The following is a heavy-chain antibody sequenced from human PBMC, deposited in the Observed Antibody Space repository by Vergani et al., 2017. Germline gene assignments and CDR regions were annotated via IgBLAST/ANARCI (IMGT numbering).Heavy chain of an antibody. J-gene: IGHJ4*02. Sequence: QVQLQESGPGLVKPSQTLSLTCTVSGGSISSGSYYWSWIRQPAGKGLEWIGRIYTSGSTNYNPSLKSRVTISVDTSKNQFALKLSSVSAADTAVYYCATIRYQAFDYWGQGTLVTVSS. CDR3: ATIRYQAFDY. CDR1: GGSISSGSYY. V-gene: IGHV4-61*02. D-gene: IGHD3-3*01. CDR2: IYTSGST.